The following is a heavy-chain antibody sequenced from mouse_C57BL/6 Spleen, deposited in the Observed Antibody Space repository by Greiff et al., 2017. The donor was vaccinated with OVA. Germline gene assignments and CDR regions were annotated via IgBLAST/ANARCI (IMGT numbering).Heavy chain of an antibody. J-gene: IGHJ3*01. Sequence: QVQLQQSGAELVRPGTSVKVSCKASGYAFTNYLIEWVKQRPGQGLEWIGVINPGSGGTNYNEKFKGKATLTADNSSSTAYMQLSSLTSEDSAVYFCARSGSSYGCFAYWGQGTLVTVSA. CDR3: ARSGSSYGCFAY. CDR2: INPGSGGT. V-gene: IGHV1-54*01. CDR1: GYAFTNYL. D-gene: IGHD1-1*01.